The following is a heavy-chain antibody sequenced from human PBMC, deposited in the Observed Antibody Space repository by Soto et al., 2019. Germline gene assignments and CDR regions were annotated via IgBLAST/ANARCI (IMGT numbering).Heavy chain of an antibody. Sequence: ASVKVSCKASGYTFTSYAMHWVRQAPGQRLEWMGWINAGNGNTKYSQKFQGRVTITRDTSASTAYMELSSLRSEDTAVYYCARGRSYSSSWQPTVDYWGQGTLVTVSS. D-gene: IGHD6-13*01. CDR2: INAGNGNT. CDR3: ARGRSYSSSWQPTVDY. V-gene: IGHV1-3*01. J-gene: IGHJ4*02. CDR1: GYTFTSYA.